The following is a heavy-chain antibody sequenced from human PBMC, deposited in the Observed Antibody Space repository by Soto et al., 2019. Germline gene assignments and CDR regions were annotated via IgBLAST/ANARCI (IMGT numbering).Heavy chain of an antibody. CDR2: IWYDGSNK. CDR1: GFTFSSYG. Sequence: GGSLRLSCAASGFTFSSYGMHWVRQAPGKGLEWVAVIWYDGSNKYYADSVKGRFTISRDNSKNTLYLQMNSLRAEDTAVYYGAGGGGGVYDFWSGYYYGMDVWGQGTTVTVSS. D-gene: IGHD3-3*01. CDR3: AGGGGGVYDFWSGYYYGMDV. J-gene: IGHJ6*02. V-gene: IGHV3-33*01.